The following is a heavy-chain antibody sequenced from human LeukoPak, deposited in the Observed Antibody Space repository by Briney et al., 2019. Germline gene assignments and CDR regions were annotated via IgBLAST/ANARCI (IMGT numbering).Heavy chain of an antibody. Sequence: GASVKVSCKASGYTFTSYDINWVRQATGQGLEWMGWMNPNSGNTGYAQKFQGSVTMTRNTSISTAYMELSSLRSEDTAVYYCARDPQDKDWFDPWGQGTLVTVSS. CDR3: ARDPQDKDWFDP. J-gene: IGHJ5*02. V-gene: IGHV1-8*01. CDR1: GYTFTSYD. CDR2: MNPNSGNT.